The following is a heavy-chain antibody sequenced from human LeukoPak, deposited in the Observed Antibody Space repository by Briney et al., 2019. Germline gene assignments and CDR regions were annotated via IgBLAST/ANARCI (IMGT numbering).Heavy chain of an antibody. J-gene: IGHJ4*02. CDR3: ARDSHYDFWSGPTSS. Sequence: PSETLSLTCTVSGGSISSYYWSWIRQPPGKGLEWIGYIYYSGSTNYNPSLKSRVTMSVDTSKNQFSLKLSSVTAADTAVYYCARDSHYDFWSGPTSSWGQGTLVTVSS. V-gene: IGHV4-59*12. CDR2: IYYSGST. D-gene: IGHD3-3*01. CDR1: GGSISSYY.